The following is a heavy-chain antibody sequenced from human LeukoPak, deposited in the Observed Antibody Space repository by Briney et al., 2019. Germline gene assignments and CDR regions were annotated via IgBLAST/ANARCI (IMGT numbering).Heavy chain of an antibody. CDR2: IYYSGST. J-gene: IGHJ5*02. D-gene: IGHD3-3*01. CDR3: AGVGRFLGGDWFDP. CDR1: GGSISSYY. V-gene: IGHV4-59*01. Sequence: PSETLSLTCTVSGGSISSYYWSWIRQPPGKGLEWIGYIYYSGSTNYSPSLKSRVTISVDTSKNQFSLKLSSVTAADTAVYYCAGVGRFLGGDWFDPWGQGTLVTVSS.